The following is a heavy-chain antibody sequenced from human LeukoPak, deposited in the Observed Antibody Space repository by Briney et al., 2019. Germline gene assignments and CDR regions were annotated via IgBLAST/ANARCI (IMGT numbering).Heavy chain of an antibody. CDR1: GGSFSGYY. Sequence: PSETLSLTCAVYGGSFSGYYWSWIRQPPGKGLEWIGEINHSGSTNYNPSLKSRVTISVDTSKNQFSLKLSSVTAADTAVYYCARIVSSSWNFDYWGQGTLVTVSS. V-gene: IGHV4-34*01. J-gene: IGHJ4*02. CDR2: INHSGST. D-gene: IGHD6-13*01. CDR3: ARIVSSSWNFDY.